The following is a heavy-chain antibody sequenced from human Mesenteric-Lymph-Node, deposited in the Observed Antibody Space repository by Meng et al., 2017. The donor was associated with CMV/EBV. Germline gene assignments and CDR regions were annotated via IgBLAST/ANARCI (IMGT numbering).Heavy chain of an antibody. Sequence: SFSGYYWSWIRQPPGKGLEWIGEINHSGSTNYNPSLKSRVTISVDTSKNQFSLKLSSVTAADTAVYYCARGPGLSYDILTGYPFDYWGQGTLVTVSS. V-gene: IGHV4-34*01. CDR2: INHSGST. D-gene: IGHD3-9*01. CDR1: SFSGYY. J-gene: IGHJ4*02. CDR3: ARGPGLSYDILTGYPFDY.